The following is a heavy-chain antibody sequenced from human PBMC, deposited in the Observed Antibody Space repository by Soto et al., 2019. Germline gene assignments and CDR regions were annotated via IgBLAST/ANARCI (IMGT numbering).Heavy chain of an antibody. CDR2: INSDGSST. J-gene: IGHJ4*02. CDR1: GFTFSSYW. D-gene: IGHD2-15*01. Sequence: EVQLVESGGALVQPGGSLSLSCAASGFTFSSYWMHWVRQAPGKGLVWVSRINSDGSSTSYADSVKGRFTISRDNAKNTLYLQMNSLRAEDTAVYYCVRTSLVVAAATREDYWGQGTLVTVSS. CDR3: VRTSLVVAAATREDY. V-gene: IGHV3-74*01.